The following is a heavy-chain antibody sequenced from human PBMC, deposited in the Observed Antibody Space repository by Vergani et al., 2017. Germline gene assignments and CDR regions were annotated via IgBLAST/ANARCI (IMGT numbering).Heavy chain of an antibody. CDR2: IKNTGDST. J-gene: IGHJ4*02. V-gene: IGHV3-23*01. Sequence: EVQLLQSEEAVVQPGGALRLSCVSSGFTSSSHAMSWVRQGHGQGLEWVSSIKNTGDSTHYADSMKDRFTISRDTSKNSLYLQMNSLRVEDTAIYYCGGVINNYNGGKGTRVTVSS. D-gene: IGHD5-24*01. CDR3: GGVINNYN. CDR1: GFTSSSHA.